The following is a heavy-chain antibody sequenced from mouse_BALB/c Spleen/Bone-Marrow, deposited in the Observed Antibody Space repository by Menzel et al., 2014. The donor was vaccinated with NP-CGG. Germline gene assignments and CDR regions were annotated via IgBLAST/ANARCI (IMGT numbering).Heavy chain of an antibody. CDR1: GFTFTDYY. CDR3: ATGWFAY. Sequence: EVKLMDSGGGLVQPGGSLRLSCATSGFTFTDYYMSWVRQPPGKALEWLGFIRNKANGYTTEYSASVKGRFTISRDNSQSILYLQMNTLRAEDSATYYCATGWFAYWGQGTLVTVSA. V-gene: IGHV7-3*02. CDR2: IRNKANGYTT. J-gene: IGHJ3*01.